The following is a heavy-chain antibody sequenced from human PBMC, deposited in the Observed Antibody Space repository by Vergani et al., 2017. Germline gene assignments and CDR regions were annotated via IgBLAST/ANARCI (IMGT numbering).Heavy chain of an antibody. Sequence: QVQLQESGPGLVKPSQTLSLTCTVSGGSISSGGYYWSWIRQHPGKGLGWIGYIYYSGSTNYNPSLKSRVTISVDTSKNQFSLKLSSVTAADTAVYYCATKPLDYYDSSGYHSWFDPWGQGTLVTVSS. J-gene: IGHJ5*02. V-gene: IGHV4-31*03. CDR2: IYYSGST. CDR1: GGSISSGGYY. CDR3: ATKPLDYYDSSGYHSWFDP. D-gene: IGHD3-22*01.